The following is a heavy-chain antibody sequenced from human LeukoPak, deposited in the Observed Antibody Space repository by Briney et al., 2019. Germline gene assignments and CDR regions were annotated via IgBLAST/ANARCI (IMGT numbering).Heavy chain of an antibody. Sequence: SVKVSCKASGGTFSSYAISWVRQAPGQGLEWMGRIIPIFGTANYAQKFQGRVTITTDESTSTAYMELSSLRSEDTAVYYCARACSDGYNCPGRYYFDYWGQGTLVTVSS. V-gene: IGHV1-69*05. CDR1: GGTFSSYA. D-gene: IGHD5-24*01. CDR2: IIPIFGTA. J-gene: IGHJ4*02. CDR3: ARACSDGYNCPGRYYFDY.